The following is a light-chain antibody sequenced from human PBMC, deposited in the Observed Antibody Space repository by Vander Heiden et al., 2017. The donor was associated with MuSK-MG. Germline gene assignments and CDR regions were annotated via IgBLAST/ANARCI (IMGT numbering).Light chain of an antibody. Sequence: QSALTQPAPVSGSPGQSITISCTGTSSDVGGYNYVSWYQQHPGKAPKLMIYDVSKRPAGVSNRFSGSKSGNTASLTISGRQAEDEADYYCSSYTSSSTYVFGTGTKVTVL. CDR2: DVS. J-gene: IGLJ1*01. CDR1: SSDVGGYNY. V-gene: IGLV2-14*01. CDR3: SSYTSSSTYV.